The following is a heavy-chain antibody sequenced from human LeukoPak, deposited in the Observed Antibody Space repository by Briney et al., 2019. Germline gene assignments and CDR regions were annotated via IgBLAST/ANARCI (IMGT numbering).Heavy chain of an antibody. CDR3: ASGETTATALVNYTPFDY. V-gene: IGHV1-2*02. J-gene: IGHJ4*02. CDR2: INPKSGAT. Sequence: ASVKVSCKASGYTFSDYYMHWVRQAPGQGLEWMGWINPKSGATNYAQKFQGRVTVTRDTSINTAYMEVSRLRSDDMAVYYCASGETTATALVNYTPFDYWGQGTLVTVSS. D-gene: IGHD1-7*01. CDR1: GYTFSDYY.